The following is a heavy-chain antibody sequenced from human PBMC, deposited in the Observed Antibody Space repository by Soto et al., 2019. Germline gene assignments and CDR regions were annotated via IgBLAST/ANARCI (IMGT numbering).Heavy chain of an antibody. CDR1: GYSFTDYH. D-gene: IGHD2-8*01. CDR3: ARGDSTDCSNGVCSFFYNHDMDV. CDR2: INPKSGGT. J-gene: IGHJ6*02. Sequence: ASVKVYCKASGYSFTDYHIHWVRQAPGQGLEWLGRINPKSGGTSTAQKFQGWVTMTTDTSISTASMELTRLTSDDTAIYYCARGDSTDCSNGVCSFFYNHDMDVWSQGATVTVSS. V-gene: IGHV1-2*04.